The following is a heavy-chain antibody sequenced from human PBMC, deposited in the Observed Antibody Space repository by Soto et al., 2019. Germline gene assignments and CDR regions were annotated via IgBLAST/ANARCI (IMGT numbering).Heavy chain of an antibody. J-gene: IGHJ5*02. CDR3: ARVIAARPLT. Sequence: LSLTCAVYGGSFSGYYWSWIRQPPGKGLEWIGEINHSGSTNYNPSLKSRVTISVDTSKNQFSLKLSSVTAADTAVYYCARVIAARPLTWSQGTLVTVSS. D-gene: IGHD6-6*01. CDR2: INHSGST. CDR1: GGSFSGYY. V-gene: IGHV4-34*01.